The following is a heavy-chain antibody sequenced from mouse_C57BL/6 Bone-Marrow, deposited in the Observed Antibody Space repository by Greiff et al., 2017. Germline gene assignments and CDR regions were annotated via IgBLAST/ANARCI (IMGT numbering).Heavy chain of an antibody. J-gene: IGHJ2*01. V-gene: IGHV1-19*01. CDR3: ADGSSPYYFDY. CDR1: GYTFTDYY. D-gene: IGHD1-1*01. Sequence: VQLQQSGPVLVKPGASVKMSCKASGYTFTDYYMNWVKQSHGKSFEWIGVINPYNGGTSYNQKFKGKATLTVDKSSSTAYMELNSLTSEDSAVYYCADGSSPYYFDYWGQGTTLTVSS. CDR2: INPYNGGT.